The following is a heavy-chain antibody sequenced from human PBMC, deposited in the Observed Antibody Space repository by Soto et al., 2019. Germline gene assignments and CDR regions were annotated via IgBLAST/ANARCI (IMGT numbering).Heavy chain of an antibody. D-gene: IGHD3-10*02. CDR1: GGSVSSGDYY. CDR3: VRALGDYYVCGCYHNPYFFDY. V-gene: IGHV4-61*08. CDR2: IYYRGGT. J-gene: IGHJ4*02. Sequence: PSETLSLTCTISGGSVSSGDYYWSWIRQSPGKGLEWIGNIYYRGGTSYNPSLKTRPTISADTSKKQVSLRLSSVTAADTAVYHCVRALGDYYVCGCYHNPYFFDYSGQRTLVTVSS.